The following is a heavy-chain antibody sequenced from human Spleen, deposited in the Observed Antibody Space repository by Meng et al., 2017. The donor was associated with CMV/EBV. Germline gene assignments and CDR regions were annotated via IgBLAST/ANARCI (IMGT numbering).Heavy chain of an antibody. J-gene: IGHJ4*02. CDR1: GDSTSASTYY. CDR3: ARDSSGGYASFDH. Sequence: VQLAGMGPELVNPSPPPSPPLTVPGDSTSASTYYWTWIRQPPGKGLEWIGYIHNDGTVYYNPTLASRVTISLDMSKNHFSLSLNSVTAADTATYYCARDSSGGYASFDHWGQGTLVTVSS. V-gene: IGHV4-30-4*01. D-gene: IGHD6-25*01. CDR2: IHNDGTV.